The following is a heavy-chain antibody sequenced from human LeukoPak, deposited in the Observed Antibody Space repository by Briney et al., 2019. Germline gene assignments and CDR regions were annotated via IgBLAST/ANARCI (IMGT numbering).Heavy chain of an antibody. CDR2: IKQDGSEK. D-gene: IGHD2-15*01. V-gene: IGHV3-7*01. CDR1: GFIVSTKH. CDR3: ARVPTPYCSGGSCYSEWGFFDY. Sequence: GGSLRLSCAASGFIVSTKHMSWVRQAPGKGLEWVANIKQDGSEKYYVDSVKGRFTISRDNAKNSLYLQMNSLRAEDTAVYYCARVPTPYCSGGSCYSEWGFFDYWGQGTLVTVSS. J-gene: IGHJ4*02.